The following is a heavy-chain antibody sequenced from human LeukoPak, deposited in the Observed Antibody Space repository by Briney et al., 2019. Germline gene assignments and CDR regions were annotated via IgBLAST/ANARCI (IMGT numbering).Heavy chain of an antibody. J-gene: IGHJ5*02. Sequence: GESLKISCKGSGYSFTSYWIGWARQMPGKGLQWMGIIYPGDSDTRYSPSFQGQVTISADKSISTAYLQWSSLKASDTAMYYCARQVTTSWLDPWGQGTLVTVSS. D-gene: IGHD4-17*01. CDR3: ARQVTTSWLDP. CDR1: GYSFTSYW. CDR2: IYPGDSDT. V-gene: IGHV5-51*01.